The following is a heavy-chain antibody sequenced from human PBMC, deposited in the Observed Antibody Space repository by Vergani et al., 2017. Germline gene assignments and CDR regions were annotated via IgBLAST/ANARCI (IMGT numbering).Heavy chain of an antibody. CDR2: IYTSGST. CDR3: ARDKDGADYRYYYYYMDV. D-gene: IGHD4/OR15-4a*01. CDR1: GGSISSYY. Sequence: QVQLQESGPGLVKPSETLSLTCTVSGGSISSYYWSWIRQPAGKGLEWIGRIYTSGSTNYNPSLKSRVTMSVDTSKNPFSLKLGSVTAADTAVYYCARDKDGADYRYYYYYMDVWGKGTTVTVSS. J-gene: IGHJ6*03. V-gene: IGHV4-4*07.